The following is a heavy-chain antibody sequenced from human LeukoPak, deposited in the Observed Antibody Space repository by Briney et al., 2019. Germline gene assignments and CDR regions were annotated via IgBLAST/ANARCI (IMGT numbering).Heavy chain of an antibody. CDR2: IYYGGST. CDR3: SRSGYCSGGSCFFYFDY. J-gene: IGHJ4*02. CDR1: GGSISSYY. D-gene: IGHD2-15*01. V-gene: IGHV4-59*01. Sequence: PSETLSLTCTVSGGSISSYYWSWIRQPPGKGLEWIGYIYYGGSTNYNASLKSRLSILVDTYNNQFSLKLSSVPSADATVDYYSRSGYCSGGSCFFYFDYWGQGTLVTVSS.